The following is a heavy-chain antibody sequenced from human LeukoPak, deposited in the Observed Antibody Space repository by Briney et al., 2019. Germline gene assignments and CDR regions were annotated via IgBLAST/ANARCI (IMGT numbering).Heavy chain of an antibody. CDR2: ISYDGSNK. V-gene: IGHV3-30-3*01. D-gene: IGHD3-9*01. Sequence: PGRSLRLSCAASGFTFSSYAMHWVRQAPGKGLEWVAVISYDGSNKYYADSVKGRFTISRDNSKNTLYLQMNSLRAEDTAVYYCWLGYFDWLLQGSYYYYGMDVWGKGTTVTVSS. CDR1: GFTFSSYA. J-gene: IGHJ6*04. CDR3: WLGYFDWLLQGSYYYYGMDV.